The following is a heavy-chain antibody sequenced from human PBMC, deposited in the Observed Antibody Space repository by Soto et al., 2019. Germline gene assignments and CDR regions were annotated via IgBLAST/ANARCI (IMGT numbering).Heavy chain of an antibody. CDR2: IYSGGST. Sequence: PGGSLRLCCAAAGFTVSSNYMSWVRQAPGKGLEWGSVIYSGGSTYYADSVKGRFTISRDNSKNTLYLQMNSLRAEDTAVYYCAREYIVVVPAAIRRGAFDIWGQGTMVTVSS. J-gene: IGHJ3*02. V-gene: IGHV3-53*01. D-gene: IGHD2-2*02. CDR3: AREYIVVVPAAIRRGAFDI. CDR1: GFTVSSNY.